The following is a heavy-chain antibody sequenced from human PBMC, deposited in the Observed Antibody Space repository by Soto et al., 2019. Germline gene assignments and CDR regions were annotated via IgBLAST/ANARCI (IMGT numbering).Heavy chain of an antibody. V-gene: IGHV3-30*18. D-gene: IGHD2-2*02. J-gene: IGHJ6*01. CDR3: AKDISERYQLLYFHYYYYGMDV. Sequence: SLRLSCAASGFTFSSYGMHWVRQAPGKGLEWVAVISYDGSNKYYADSVKGRFTISRDNSKNTLYLQMNSLRAEDTAVYYCAKDISERYQLLYFHYYYYGMDVWGQATTVTVSS. CDR2: ISYDGSNK. CDR1: GFTFSSYG.